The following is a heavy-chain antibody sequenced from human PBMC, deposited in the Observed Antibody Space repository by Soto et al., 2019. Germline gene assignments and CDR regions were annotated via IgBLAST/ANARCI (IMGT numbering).Heavy chain of an antibody. CDR1: GGTFSSYA. V-gene: IGHV1-69*06. D-gene: IGHD2-15*01. Sequence: VQLVQSGAEVKKPGSSVKVSCKASGGTFSSYAISWVRQAPGQGLEWMGGIIPIFGTANYAQKFQGRVTITADKSTSTAYMELSSLRSEDTAVYYCSGGYIVVVVAATGRYYYGMDVWGQGTTVTVSS. J-gene: IGHJ6*02. CDR2: IIPIFGTA. CDR3: SGGYIVVVVAATGRYYYGMDV.